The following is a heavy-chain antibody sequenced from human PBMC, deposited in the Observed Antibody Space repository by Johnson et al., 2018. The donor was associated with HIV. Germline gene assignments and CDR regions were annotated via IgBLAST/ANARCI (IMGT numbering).Heavy chain of an antibody. CDR2: IRYDGSNK. J-gene: IGHJ3*02. V-gene: IGHV3-30*02. CDR1: GFTFSSYA. D-gene: IGHD6-19*01. CDR3: ATDAGIAVAEGAFDI. Sequence: QVQLVESGGGLVQPGGSLRLSCAASGFTFSSYAMSWVRQATGKGLEWVAFIRYDGSNKYYGDSVKGRFTISRENSKNTLHLQLNSLRSEDTAVYYCATDAGIAVAEGAFDIWGQGTMVTVSS.